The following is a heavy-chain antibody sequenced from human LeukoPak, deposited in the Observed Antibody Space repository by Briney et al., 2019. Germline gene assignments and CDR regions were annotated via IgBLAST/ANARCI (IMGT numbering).Heavy chain of an antibody. CDR1: GGSISSYY. CDR3: ARRFLAGKYFDY. D-gene: IGHD3-3*01. Sequence: SETLSLTCTVSGGSISSYYWSWIRQPPGKGLEWIGYIYYSGSTNYNPSLKSRVTISGDTSKNQLSLRLSSVTAADTAVYYCARRFLAGKYFDYWGRGALVTVSS. J-gene: IGHJ4*02. CDR2: IYYSGST. V-gene: IGHV4-59*08.